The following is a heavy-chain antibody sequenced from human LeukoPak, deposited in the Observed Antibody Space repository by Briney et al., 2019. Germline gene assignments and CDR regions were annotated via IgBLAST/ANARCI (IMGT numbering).Heavy chain of an antibody. CDR3: AKAYDFWSGGYYYYGMDV. CDR1: GFIFSSYS. CDR2: ITGSGGNT. J-gene: IGHJ6*02. V-gene: IGHV3-23*01. D-gene: IGHD3-3*01. Sequence: GGSLRLSCAASGFIFSSYSMSWVRQAPGKGLEWVSVITGSGGNTYYADSVKGRFTISRDNSKNTLYLQMNSLRAEDTAVYYCAKAYDFWSGGYYYYGMDVWGQGTTVTVSS.